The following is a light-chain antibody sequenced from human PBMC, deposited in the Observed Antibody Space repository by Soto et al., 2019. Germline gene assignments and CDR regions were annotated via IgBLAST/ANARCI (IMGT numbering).Light chain of an antibody. CDR1: QSISSW. J-gene: IGKJ4*01. CDR3: QQYNSYSPGVT. V-gene: IGKV1-5*01. CDR2: DAS. Sequence: DIQMTQSPSTLSASVGDRVTITCRASQSISSWLAWYQQKPGKAPKLLIYDASSLESGVPSRFSSSGSGTEFTLTISSLQPDDFATYYCQQYNSYSPGVTFGGGTKVEIK.